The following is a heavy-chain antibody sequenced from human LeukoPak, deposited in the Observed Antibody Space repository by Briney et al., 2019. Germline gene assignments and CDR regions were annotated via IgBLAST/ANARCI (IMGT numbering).Heavy chain of an antibody. D-gene: IGHD6-6*01. CDR2: ISAYNGNT. V-gene: IGHV1-18*01. CDR3: ARAPYSSSSAPIDY. CDR1: GYTFTSYG. Sequence: GSSVKVSCKTSGYTFTSYGISWVRQAPGQGLEWMGWISAYNGNTNYAQKLQGRVTMTTDTSTSTAYMELRSLRSDDTAVYYCARAPYSSSSAPIDYWGQGTLVTVSS. J-gene: IGHJ4*02.